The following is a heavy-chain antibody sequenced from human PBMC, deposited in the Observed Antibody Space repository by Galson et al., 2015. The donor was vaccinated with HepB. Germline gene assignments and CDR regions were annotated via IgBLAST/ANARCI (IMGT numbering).Heavy chain of an antibody. CDR2: INSDGTTT. CDR3: ATYDNNGYYNDH. V-gene: IGHV3-74*01. D-gene: IGHD3-22*01. J-gene: IGHJ5*02. CDR1: GFIFSNYW. Sequence: SLRLSCAASGFIFSNYWMHWVRQAPGKGLVWVSRINSDGTTTSYADSVRGRCTISRDNAKNTLYLQINSLRAEDTAVYYYATYDNNGYYNDHWGQGTLVTVSS.